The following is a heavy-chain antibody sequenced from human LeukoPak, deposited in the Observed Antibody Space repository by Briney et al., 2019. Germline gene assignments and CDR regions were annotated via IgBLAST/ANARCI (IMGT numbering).Heavy chain of an antibody. CDR2: IYHSGTT. J-gene: IGHJ6*02. CDR1: GASITSNDYY. D-gene: IGHD1-26*01. Sequence: PSETLSLTCSVSGASITSNDYYWGWIRQPPGKGLEWIGSIYHSGTTYYNPSLKSRVTISVDTSKNQFSLKLSSVTAADTAVYYCARDRSWSVGGYYYYGMDVWGQGTTVTVSS. V-gene: IGHV4-39*07. CDR3: ARDRSWSVGGYYYYGMDV.